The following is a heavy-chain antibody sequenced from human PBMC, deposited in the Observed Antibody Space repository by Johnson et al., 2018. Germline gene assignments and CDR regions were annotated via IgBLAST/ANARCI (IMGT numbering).Heavy chain of an antibody. CDR2: ISGGGGRP. Sequence: VQLVESGGGLVQPGGSLRLSCAGSGFTFSSYAMSWVRQAPGKGLEGVSTISGGGGRPNYADSVGGRFTISRDNSKNTLYLQRNRLRAEDTAVYYCANRRSSPDYFQHWGQGTLVTVSS. CDR1: GFTFSSYA. V-gene: IGHV3-23*04. D-gene: IGHD2-15*01. J-gene: IGHJ1*01. CDR3: ANRRSSPDYFQH.